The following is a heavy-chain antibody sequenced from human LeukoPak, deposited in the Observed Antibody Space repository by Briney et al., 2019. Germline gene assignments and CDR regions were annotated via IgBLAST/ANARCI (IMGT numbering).Heavy chain of an antibody. CDR3: ARGRSAGYSSSWYSSGY. J-gene: IGHJ4*02. Sequence: SETLSLTCAVYGGSFSGYYWSWIRQPPGKGLEWIGEINHSGSTNYNPSLKSRVTISVDTSKNQFSLKLSSVTAADTAVYYCARGRSAGYSSSWYSSGYWGQGTLVTVSS. CDR2: INHSGST. D-gene: IGHD6-13*01. CDR1: GGSFSGYY. V-gene: IGHV4-34*01.